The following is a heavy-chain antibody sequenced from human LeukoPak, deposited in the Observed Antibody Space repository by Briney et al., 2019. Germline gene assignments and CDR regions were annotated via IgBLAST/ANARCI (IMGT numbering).Heavy chain of an antibody. CDR3: ARAPYGSGKPSNYYMDV. CDR1: GYTFTGYY. V-gene: IGHV1-2*02. D-gene: IGHD3-10*01. Sequence: ASVKVSCKASGYTFTGYYMHWVRQAPGQGLEWIGWINPNSGGTNYAQKFQGRVTMTRDTSISTAYMELSRLRSDDTAVYYCARAPYGSGKPSNYYMDVWGKGTTVTVSS. J-gene: IGHJ6*03. CDR2: INPNSGGT.